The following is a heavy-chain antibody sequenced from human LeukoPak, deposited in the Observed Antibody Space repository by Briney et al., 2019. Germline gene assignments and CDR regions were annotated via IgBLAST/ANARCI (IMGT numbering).Heavy chain of an antibody. CDR3: ASLTRDGYNFVFDY. CDR2: IYYSGST. Sequence: PSETLSLTCTVSGGSISSYYWSWIRQPPGKGLEWIGYIYYSGSTNYNPSLKSRVTISVDTSKNQFSLKLSSVTAADTAVYYCASLTRDGYNFVFDYWGQGTLVTVSS. CDR1: GGSISSYY. D-gene: IGHD5-24*01. J-gene: IGHJ4*02. V-gene: IGHV4-59*08.